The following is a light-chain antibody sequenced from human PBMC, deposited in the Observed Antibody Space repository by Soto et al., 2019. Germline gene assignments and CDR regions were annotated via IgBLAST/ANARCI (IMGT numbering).Light chain of an antibody. CDR3: QQYYSWPLT. CDR1: QSVRNN. V-gene: IGKV3-15*01. J-gene: IGKJ4*02. CDR2: GAS. Sequence: IEMTQSPSTLSVSPGERATLSCRASQSVRNNLAWYQQKPGQAPRLLIYGASTRPSGVPSRFSGSGSGTDFTLTISSLQPEDFAIYYCQQYYSWPLTFGGGTKVEIK.